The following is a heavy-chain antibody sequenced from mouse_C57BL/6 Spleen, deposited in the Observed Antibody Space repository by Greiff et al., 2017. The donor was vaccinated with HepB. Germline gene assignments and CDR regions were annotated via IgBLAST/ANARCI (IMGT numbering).Heavy chain of an antibody. CDR3: AREGYYGSRGWFAY. Sequence: QVQLQQPGAELVKPGASVKLSCKASGYTFTSYWMQWVKQRPGQGLEWIGEIDPSDSYTNYNQKFKGKATLTVDTSSSTAYMQLSSLTSEDSAVYYCAREGYYGSRGWFAYWGQGTLVTVSA. V-gene: IGHV1-50*01. J-gene: IGHJ3*01. CDR1: GYTFTSYW. CDR2: IDPSDSYT. D-gene: IGHD1-1*01.